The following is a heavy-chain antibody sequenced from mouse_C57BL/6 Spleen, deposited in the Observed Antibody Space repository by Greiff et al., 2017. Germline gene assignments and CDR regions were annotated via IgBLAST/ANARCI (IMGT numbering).Heavy chain of an antibody. J-gene: IGHJ4*01. CDR3: ARGLTTVVATNAMDY. D-gene: IGHD1-1*01. V-gene: IGHV5-17*01. CDR2: ISSGSSTI. Sequence: EVMLVESGGGLVKPGGSLKLSCAASGFTFSDYGMPWVRQAPEKGLEWVAYISSGSSTIYYADTVKGRFTISRDNAKNTLFLQMTSLRSEDTAMYYCARGLTTVVATNAMDYWGQGTSVTVSS. CDR1: GFTFSDYG.